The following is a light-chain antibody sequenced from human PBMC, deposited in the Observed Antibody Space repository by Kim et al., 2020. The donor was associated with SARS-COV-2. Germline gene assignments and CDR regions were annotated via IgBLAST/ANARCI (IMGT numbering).Light chain of an antibody. J-gene: IGLJ2*01. V-gene: IGLV3-21*04. CDR1: SIGSKS. CDR3: QVWDSSSDHRVV. CDR2: YDS. Sequence: GKTARITWRGNSIGSKSVLWYQEKPGQAPVLVISYDSDRPSGIPERFSGSNSGNTATLTISRVEAGDEADYYCQVWDSSSDHRVVFGGGTPADRP.